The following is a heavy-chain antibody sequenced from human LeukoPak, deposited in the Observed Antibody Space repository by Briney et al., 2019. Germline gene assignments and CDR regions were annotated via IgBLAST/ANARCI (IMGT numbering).Heavy chain of an antibody. Sequence: AGGSLRLSCAASGFTFSTYTMNWVRQAPGKGLEWVSYISSSSSNIFYADSVKGRFTISRDNAKNSLYLQMNSLRAEDTAVYYCARDDTVTSHFDYWGQGTLVTVSS. V-gene: IGHV3-48*01. CDR3: ARDDTVTSHFDY. D-gene: IGHD4-11*01. CDR2: ISSSSSNI. J-gene: IGHJ4*02. CDR1: GFTFSTYT.